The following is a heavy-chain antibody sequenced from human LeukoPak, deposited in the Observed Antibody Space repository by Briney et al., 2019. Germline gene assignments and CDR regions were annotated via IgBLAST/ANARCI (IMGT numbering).Heavy chain of an antibody. J-gene: IGHJ6*03. V-gene: IGHV4-38-2*02. D-gene: IGHD6-19*01. CDR1: GYSINSGYY. Sequence: SETLSLTCTVSGYSINSGYYWGWIRQPPGKGLEWIAIIYHSGSTYYNPSLKSRVTISVDTSKNQFSLNLSSVTAADTAVYYCARGVGSSGWYGFYYYYYMDVWGKGTTVTISS. CDR3: ARGVGSSGWYGFYYYYYMDV. CDR2: IYHSGST.